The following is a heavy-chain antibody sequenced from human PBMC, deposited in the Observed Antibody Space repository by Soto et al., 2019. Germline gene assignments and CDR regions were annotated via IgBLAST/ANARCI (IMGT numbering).Heavy chain of an antibody. J-gene: IGHJ6*02. CDR2: INHSGST. CDR1: GGSFSGYY. D-gene: IGHD3-10*01. V-gene: IGHV4-34*01. CDR3: ARGTSHGSGSYRPFGPYYYYGMDV. Sequence: SETLSLTCAVYGGSFSGYYWSWIRQPPGKGLEWIGEINHSGSTNYNPSLKSRVTISVDTSKNQFSLKLSSVTAADTAVYYCARGTSHGSGSYRPFGPYYYYGMDVWGQGTTVTVSS.